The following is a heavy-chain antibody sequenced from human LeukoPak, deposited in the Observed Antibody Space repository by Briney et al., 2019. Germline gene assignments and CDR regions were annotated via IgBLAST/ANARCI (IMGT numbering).Heavy chain of an antibody. V-gene: IGHV1-69*05. CDR2: IIPIFGTA. CDR1: GGTFSSYA. Sequence: SVKVSCKASGGTFSSYAISWVPQAPGQGLEWMGRIIPIFGTANYAQKFQGRVTITTDESTSTAYMELSSLRSEDTAVYYCARGRLKQYYFDYWGQGTLVTVSS. CDR3: ARGRLKQYYFDY. D-gene: IGHD4-11*01. J-gene: IGHJ4*02.